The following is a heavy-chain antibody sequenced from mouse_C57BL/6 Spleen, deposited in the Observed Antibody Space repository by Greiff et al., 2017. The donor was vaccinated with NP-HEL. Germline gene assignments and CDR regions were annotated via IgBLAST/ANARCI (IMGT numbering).Heavy chain of an antibody. Sequence: QVQLQQPGAELVRPGTSVKLSCKASGYTFTSYWMHWVKQRPGQGLEWIGVIDPSDSYTNSNQKFKGKATLPVDTSSSTAYMQLSSLTSEDSAVYYWARSNDDYGSSHYWGQGTTLTVSS. D-gene: IGHD1-1*01. CDR1: GYTFTSYW. CDR3: ARSNDDYGSSHY. V-gene: IGHV1-59*01. J-gene: IGHJ2*01. CDR2: IDPSDSYT.